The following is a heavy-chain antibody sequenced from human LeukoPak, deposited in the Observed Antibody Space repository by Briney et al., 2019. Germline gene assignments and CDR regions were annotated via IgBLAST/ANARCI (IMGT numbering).Heavy chain of an antibody. D-gene: IGHD5-24*01. CDR2: IDPSDSYT. J-gene: IGHJ4*02. Sequence: GESLKISCKGSGYSFTTYWISWVRQMPGKGLEWMGRIDPSDSYTNYSPSFQGHVSMSADKSVSTAYLQWSRLQASDTAVYYCATRLRAADRYNYDFFDYWGQGTLVTVSS. V-gene: IGHV5-10-1*01. CDR3: ATRLRAADRYNYDFFDY. CDR1: GYSFTTYW.